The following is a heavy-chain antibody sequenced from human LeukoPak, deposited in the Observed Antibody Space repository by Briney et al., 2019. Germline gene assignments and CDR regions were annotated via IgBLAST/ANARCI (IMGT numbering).Heavy chain of an antibody. Sequence: PGGSLRLSCAASGFTFSNAWMSWVRQAPGKGLEWVGRIKSKTDGATTDYAAPVKGRFTISRDDSKNTLYLQMNSLKTEDTAVYCCGCGGDCNSRWGQGTLVTVSS. CDR2: IKSKTDGATT. D-gene: IGHD2-21*02. J-gene: IGHJ4*02. V-gene: IGHV3-15*01. CDR1: GFTFSNAW. CDR3: GCGGDCNSR.